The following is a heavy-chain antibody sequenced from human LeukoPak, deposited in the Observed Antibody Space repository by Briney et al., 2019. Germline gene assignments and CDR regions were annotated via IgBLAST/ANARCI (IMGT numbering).Heavy chain of an antibody. CDR2: ISAQNGNT. D-gene: IGHD1-1*01. CDR1: GYSFSSYA. CDR3: ARSTTGTTWNYYCFGLDV. J-gene: IGHJ6*02. Sequence: ASVKVSCKASGYSFSSYAITWVRQAPGQGLEWMGWISAQNGNTKYAQKSQARVTMTTDTSRSTAYMELRSLRSDDTAVYYCARSTTGTTWNYYCFGLDVWGQGTTVTVSS. V-gene: IGHV1-18*01.